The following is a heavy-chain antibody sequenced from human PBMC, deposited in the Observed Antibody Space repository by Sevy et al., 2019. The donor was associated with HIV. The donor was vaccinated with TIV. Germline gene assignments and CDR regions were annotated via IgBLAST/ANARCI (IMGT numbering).Heavy chain of an antibody. CDR1: AFTFSSYS. J-gene: IGHJ5*02. V-gene: IGHV3-21*01. Sequence: GGSLILSCAASAFTFSSYSMNWVRQAPGKGLEWVSSISSSSSYIYYADSVKGRFTISRDNAKNSLYLQMNSLRAEDTAVYYCAREGRAYCGGYCHGWFDPWGQGTLVTVSS. D-gene: IGHD2-21*02. CDR3: AREGRAYCGGYCHGWFDP. CDR2: ISSSSSYI.